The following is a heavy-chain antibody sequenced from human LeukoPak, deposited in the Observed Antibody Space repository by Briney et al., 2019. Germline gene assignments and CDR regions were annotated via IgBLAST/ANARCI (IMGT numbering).Heavy chain of an antibody. CDR2: ISAYNDNA. Sequence: ASVKVSCKASGYTFTSYHISWVRRAPGQGLEWMGWISAYNDNANYAQKLQGRVTMTTDTSTSTAYMELRSLRSDDTAVYYCAREYNWNDGKYYYYYMDVWGKGTTVTVSS. J-gene: IGHJ6*03. CDR1: GYTFTSYH. CDR3: AREYNWNDGKYYYYYMDV. D-gene: IGHD1-1*01. V-gene: IGHV1-18*01.